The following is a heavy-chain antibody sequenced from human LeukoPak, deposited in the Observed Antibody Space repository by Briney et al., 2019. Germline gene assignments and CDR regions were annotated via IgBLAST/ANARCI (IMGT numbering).Heavy chain of an antibody. CDR1: GFTFSSYA. CDR3: ARDFGLHFDY. V-gene: IGHV3-30-3*01. Sequence: GGFLRLSCAASGFTFSSYAMHWVRQAPGKGLEWVAVISYDGSNKYYADSVKGRFTISRDNSKNTLYLQMNSLRAEDTAVYYCARDFGLHFDYWGQGTLVTVSS. CDR2: ISYDGSNK. J-gene: IGHJ4*02. D-gene: IGHD3-3*01.